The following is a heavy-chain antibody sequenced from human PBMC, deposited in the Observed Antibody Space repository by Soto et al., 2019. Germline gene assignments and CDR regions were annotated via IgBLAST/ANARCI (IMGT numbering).Heavy chain of an antibody. CDR2: IDPSDSYT. V-gene: IGHV5-10-1*01. CDR3: ARYCSGGSCYYYYGMDV. D-gene: IGHD2-15*01. CDR1: GYSFTSYW. Sequence: PGESLKISCKGSGYSFTSYWISWVRQMPGKGLEWMGRIDPSDSYTNYSPSFQGHVTISADKSISTAYPQWSSLKASDTAMYYCARYCSGGSCYYYYGMDVWGQGTTVTVSS. J-gene: IGHJ6*02.